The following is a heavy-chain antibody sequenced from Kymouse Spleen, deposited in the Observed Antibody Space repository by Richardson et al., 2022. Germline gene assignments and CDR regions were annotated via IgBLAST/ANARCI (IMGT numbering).Heavy chain of an antibody. D-gene: IGHD5-12*01. CDR2: IRSKANSYAT. Sequence: EVQLVESGGGLVQPGGSLKLSCAASGFTFSGSAMHWVRQASGKGLEWVGRIRSKANSYATAYAASVKGRFTISRDDSKNTAYLQMNSLKTEDTAVYYCTSLDIVASGMDVWGQGTTVTVSS. CDR1: GFTFSGSA. J-gene: IGHJ6*02. CDR3: TSLDIVASGMDV. V-gene: IGHV3-73*02.